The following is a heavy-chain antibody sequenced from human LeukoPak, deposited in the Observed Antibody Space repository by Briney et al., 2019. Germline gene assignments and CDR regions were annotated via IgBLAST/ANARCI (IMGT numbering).Heavy chain of an antibody. CDR3: ARLVFFRYSGYFSFDY. CDR2: IDNSGST. CDR1: GASINGYY. V-gene: IGHV4-59*12. D-gene: IGHD5-12*01. Sequence: SETLSLTCTVSGASINGYYWNWIRQPPGKGLEWIGYIDNSGSTNYNPSLKSRVTISVDTSKNQFSLKLSSVTAADTAVYYCARLVFFRYSGYFSFDYWGQGTLVTVSS. J-gene: IGHJ4*02.